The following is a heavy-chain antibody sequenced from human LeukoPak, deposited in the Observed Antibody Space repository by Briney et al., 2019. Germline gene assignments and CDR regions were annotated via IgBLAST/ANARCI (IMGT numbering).Heavy chain of an antibody. V-gene: IGHV3-30*02. CDR3: TREGSSWVSAFDY. Sequence: GGSLRLSCAASGFTFSSYGMHWVRQAPGKGLEWVAFIRYDGSNEYYADSVKGRFTISRDNSKNTLYLQMNSLKTEDTAVYYCTREGSSWVSAFDYWGQGTLVTVSS. D-gene: IGHD6-13*01. J-gene: IGHJ4*02. CDR1: GFTFSSYG. CDR2: IRYDGSNE.